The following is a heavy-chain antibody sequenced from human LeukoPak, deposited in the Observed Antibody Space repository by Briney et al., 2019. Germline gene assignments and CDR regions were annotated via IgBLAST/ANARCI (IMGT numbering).Heavy chain of an antibody. CDR1: GGSISSSSYY. J-gene: IGHJ4*02. CDR2: IYTSGST. Sequence: PSETLSLTCTVSGGSISSSSYYWGWIRQPAGKGLEWIGRIYTSGSTNYNPSLKSRVTMPVDTSKNQFSLKLSSVTAADTAVYYCARDVVAVPGTWDYWGQGTLVTVSS. V-gene: IGHV4-61*02. D-gene: IGHD6-13*01. CDR3: ARDVVAVPGTWDY.